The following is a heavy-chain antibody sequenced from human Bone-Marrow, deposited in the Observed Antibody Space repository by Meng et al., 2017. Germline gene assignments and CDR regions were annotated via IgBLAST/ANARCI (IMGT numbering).Heavy chain of an antibody. CDR1: GYTFNTYA. Sequence: ASVKVSCKASGYTFNTYAMTWVRQAPGQGLEWMGWISTKTGNPTYAQGFTGRFVFSLDTSVSTAYLQITSLTAEDTAVYYCARGATTVVTPFDYWGQGTLVTVSS. D-gene: IGHD4-23*01. CDR2: ISTKTGNP. J-gene: IGHJ4*02. V-gene: IGHV7-4-1*02. CDR3: ARGATTVVTPFDY.